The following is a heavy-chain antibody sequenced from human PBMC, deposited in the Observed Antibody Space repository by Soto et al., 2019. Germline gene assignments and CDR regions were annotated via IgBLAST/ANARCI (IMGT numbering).Heavy chain of an antibody. CDR2: INPSGGST. CDR3: AKDARSGWNFDY. J-gene: IGHJ4*02. V-gene: IGHV1-46*01. D-gene: IGHD6-19*01. CDR1: GYTFTTYA. Sequence: ASVKVSCKASGYTFTTYAIHWVRQAPGQRLEWMGWINPSGGSTSYAQKFQGRVTMTRDTSTSTVYMELNSLRVEDTAVYYCAKDARSGWNFDYWGQGTLVTVSS.